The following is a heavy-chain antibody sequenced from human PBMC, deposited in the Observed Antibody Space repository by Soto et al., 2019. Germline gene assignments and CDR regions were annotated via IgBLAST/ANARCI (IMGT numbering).Heavy chain of an antibody. CDR1: GFTFSSYA. CDR3: ARRRVVVITSVNWYFDL. CDR2: ISGSGGST. J-gene: IGHJ2*01. Sequence: EVQLLESGGGLVQPGGSLRLSCAASGFTFSSYAMSWVRQAPGKGLEWVSAISGSGGSTYYADSVKGRFTLSRDNSKNTLYLQMNRLRAEDTAVYYCARRRVVVITSVNWYFDLWGRGTLVTVSS. D-gene: IGHD3-22*01. V-gene: IGHV3-23*01.